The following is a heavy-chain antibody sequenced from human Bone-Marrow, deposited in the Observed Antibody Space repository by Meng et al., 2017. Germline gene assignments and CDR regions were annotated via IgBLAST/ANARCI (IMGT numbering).Heavy chain of an antibody. CDR1: GFTFGDYA. V-gene: IGHV3-49*04. J-gene: IGHJ4*02. CDR2: IRSKAYGGTT. Sequence: GESLKISCTASGFTFGDYAMSWVRQAPGKGLEWVGVIRSKAYGGTTEYAASVKGRFTISRDDAKNTLDLQMNSLKTEDTAVYYCTTDPSFVGAFYWGQGTLVTVSS. CDR3: TTDPSFVGAFY. D-gene: IGHD1-26*01.